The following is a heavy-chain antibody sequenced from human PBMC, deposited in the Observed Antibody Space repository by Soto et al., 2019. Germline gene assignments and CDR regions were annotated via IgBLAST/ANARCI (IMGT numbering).Heavy chain of an antibody. CDR3: ARALGSSSSEYYYYYMDV. J-gene: IGHJ6*03. D-gene: IGHD6-6*01. CDR1: GGTFSSYT. V-gene: IGHV1-69*02. CDR2: IIPILGIA. Sequence: SVKVSCKASGGTFSSYTISWVRQAPGQGLEWMGRIIPILGIANYAQKFQGRVTITADKSTSTAYMELSSLRSEDTAVYYCARALGSSSSEYYYYYMDVWGKGTTVTVSS.